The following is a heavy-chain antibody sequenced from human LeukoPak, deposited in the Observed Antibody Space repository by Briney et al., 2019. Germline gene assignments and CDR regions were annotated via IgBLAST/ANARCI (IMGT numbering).Heavy chain of an antibody. CDR1: GGSFSGYY. Sequence: SETLSLTCAVYGGSFSGYYWSWIRQPPGKGLEWIGEINHSGSTNYNPSLKSRVTISVDTSKNQFSLKLSSVTAADTAVYYCARWRYDSTGGFDYWGQGTLVTVSS. CDR2: INHSGST. CDR3: ARWRYDSTGGFDY. J-gene: IGHJ4*02. D-gene: IGHD3-22*01. V-gene: IGHV4-34*01.